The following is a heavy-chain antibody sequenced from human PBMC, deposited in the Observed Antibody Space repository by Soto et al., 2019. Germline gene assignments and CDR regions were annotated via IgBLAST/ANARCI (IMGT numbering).Heavy chain of an antibody. D-gene: IGHD1-26*01. CDR3: ARVSEGGSYYGGLDY. J-gene: IGHJ4*01. Sequence: QVQLVESGGGVVQPGRSLRLSCAASGFTFSSYGMHWVRQAPGKGLEWVAVIWYDGNIKYYGDSVKGRFTISRDNSKNTFFLQMNSLRAEDTAVYYCARVSEGGSYYGGLDYWGHGTLVTVSS. CDR2: IWYDGNIK. CDR1: GFTFSSYG. V-gene: IGHV3-33*01.